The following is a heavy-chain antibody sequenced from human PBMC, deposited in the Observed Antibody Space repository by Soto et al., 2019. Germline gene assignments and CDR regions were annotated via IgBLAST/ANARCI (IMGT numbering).Heavy chain of an antibody. D-gene: IGHD2-2*01. CDR2: ISGSGGST. CDR1: GFTFSSYA. J-gene: IGHJ4*02. CDR3: AKDSADCSSTSCYGFFGY. Sequence: GGSLRLSCAASGFTFSSYAMTWVRQAPGKGLEWVSAISGSGGSTFYADSVKGRFTISRDNSKITLYLQMNSLRAEDTAVYYCAKDSADCSSTSCYGFFGYWGQGTLVTVSS. V-gene: IGHV3-23*01.